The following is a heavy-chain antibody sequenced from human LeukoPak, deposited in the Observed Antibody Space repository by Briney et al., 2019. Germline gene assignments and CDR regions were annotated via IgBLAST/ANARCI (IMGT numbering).Heavy chain of an antibody. Sequence: SETLSLTCTVSGDSISNYYWSWIRQPAGKGLEWIGRIYTSGSTNYNPSLKSRVTMSVDTSKNQFSLRLSSVTAADTAVYYCARGRYCSSTSCYVGRFDYWGQGTLATVSS. CDR2: IYTSGST. CDR1: GDSISNYY. D-gene: IGHD2-2*01. V-gene: IGHV4-4*07. CDR3: ARGRYCSSTSCYVGRFDY. J-gene: IGHJ4*02.